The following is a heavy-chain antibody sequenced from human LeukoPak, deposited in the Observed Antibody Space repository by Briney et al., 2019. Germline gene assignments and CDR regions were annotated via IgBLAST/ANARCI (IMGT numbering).Heavy chain of an antibody. D-gene: IGHD3-22*01. J-gene: IGHJ4*02. CDR1: GFTFSSYA. Sequence: GGSLRLSCAASGFTFSSYAMHWDRQAPGKGLEWLAVISYDGSNKYYADSVKGRFTISRDNSKNTLHLQMNSLRAEDTAVYYCARDPTYYYDSSGYSYYFDYWGQGTLVTVSS. CDR2: ISYDGSNK. CDR3: ARDPTYYYDSSGYSYYFDY. V-gene: IGHV3-30-3*01.